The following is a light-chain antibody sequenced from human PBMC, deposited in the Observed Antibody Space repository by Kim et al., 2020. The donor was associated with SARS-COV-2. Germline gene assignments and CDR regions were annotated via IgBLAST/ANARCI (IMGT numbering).Light chain of an antibody. J-gene: IGKJ2*01. Sequence: SPGERATLSCRASQSVRSNYLAWYQQKPGQAPRLLIYGASSRATGIPDRFSGSGSGTDFTLTISRLEPEDFAVYYCQQYVGSPPYTFGQGTKLEI. V-gene: IGKV3-20*01. CDR1: QSVRSNY. CDR2: GAS. CDR3: QQYVGSPPYT.